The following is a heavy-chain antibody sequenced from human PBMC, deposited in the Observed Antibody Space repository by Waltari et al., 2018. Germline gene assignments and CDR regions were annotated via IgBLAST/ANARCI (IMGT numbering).Heavy chain of an antibody. CDR3: ARDRVRPKQQLAFDY. V-gene: IGHV1-18*01. D-gene: IGHD6-13*01. Sequence: QVQLVQSGAEVKKPGASVKVSCKASGYTFTSYGISWVRQAPGQGLEWMGWISANNGNTNYAQKLQCRFTITTDTSTSTAYMELRSLRSDDTAVYYCARDRVRPKQQLAFDYWGQGTLVTVSS. J-gene: IGHJ4*02. CDR1: GYTFTSYG. CDR2: ISANNGNT.